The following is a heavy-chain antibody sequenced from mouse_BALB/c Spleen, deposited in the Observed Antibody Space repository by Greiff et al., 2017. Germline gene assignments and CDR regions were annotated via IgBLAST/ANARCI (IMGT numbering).Heavy chain of an antibody. CDR1: GDSITSGY. CDR2: ISYSGST. D-gene: IGHD1-1*01. J-gene: IGHJ4*01. Sequence: DVHLVESGPSLVKPSQTLSLTCSVTGDSITSGYWNWIRKFPGNKLEYMGYISYSGSTYYNPSLKSRISITRDTSKNQYYLQLNSVTTEDTATYYCARYPTVVATYYAMDYWGQGTSVTVSS. CDR3: ARYPTVVATYYAMDY. V-gene: IGHV3-8*02.